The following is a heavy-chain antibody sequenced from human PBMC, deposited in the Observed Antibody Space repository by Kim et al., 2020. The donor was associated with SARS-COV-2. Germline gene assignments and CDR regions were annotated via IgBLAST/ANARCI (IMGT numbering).Heavy chain of an antibody. J-gene: IGHJ4*02. D-gene: IGHD3-3*02. CDR3: AREFENTFYFDI. CDR2: T. Sequence: TLYEEKWKGRVTLTRDTSTNTVYMELTSLRREDTAVYYCAREFENTFYFDIWGQGTLVTVSP. V-gene: IGHV1-46*04.